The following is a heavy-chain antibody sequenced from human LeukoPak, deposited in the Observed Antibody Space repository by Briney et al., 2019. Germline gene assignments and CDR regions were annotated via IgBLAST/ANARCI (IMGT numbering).Heavy chain of an antibody. CDR1: GFTFSIYH. CDR3: AKDSPSAPVTSV. D-gene: IGHD4-17*01. V-gene: IGHV3-48*01. Sequence: GGSLRLSCAASGFTFSIYHMNWVRQAPGKGLEWVSYISSDSNTIHYADSVKGRFTISRDNSKNTLYLQVNSLRAEDTAVYYCAKDSPSAPVTSVWGQGTLVTVSS. J-gene: IGHJ4*02. CDR2: ISSDSNTI.